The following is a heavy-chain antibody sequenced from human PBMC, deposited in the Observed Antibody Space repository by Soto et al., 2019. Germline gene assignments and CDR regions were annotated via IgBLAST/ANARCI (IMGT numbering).Heavy chain of an antibody. CDR2: IIPIFGTA. CDR3: ARERYNWNYSQTLRDFDY. Sequence: QVQLVQSGAEVKKPGSSVKVSCKASGGTFSSYAISWVLQAPGQGLEWMGGIIPIFGTANYAQKFQGRVTITADESTSTAYMELSSLRSEDTAVYYCARERYNWNYSQTLRDFDYWGQGTLVTVSS. V-gene: IGHV1-69*01. J-gene: IGHJ4*02. CDR1: GGTFSSYA. D-gene: IGHD1-7*01.